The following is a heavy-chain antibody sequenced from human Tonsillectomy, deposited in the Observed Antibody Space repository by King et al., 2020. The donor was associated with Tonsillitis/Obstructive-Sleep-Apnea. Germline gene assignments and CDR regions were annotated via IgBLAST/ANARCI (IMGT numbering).Heavy chain of an antibody. J-gene: IGHJ4*02. V-gene: IGHV4-34*01. CDR1: GESFSGHY. D-gene: IGHD1-20*01. Sequence: VQLPQWGAGLLKPSETLSLTCAVYGESFSGHYWSWIRQPPGKGLEWIGEINHSGSTNYNPSLKSRVTISVDTSKNQFSLNLSSVTAADTAAYYCARRHSVTVVPFDYWGQGTLVTVSS. CDR3: ARRHSVTVVPFDY. CDR2: INHSGST.